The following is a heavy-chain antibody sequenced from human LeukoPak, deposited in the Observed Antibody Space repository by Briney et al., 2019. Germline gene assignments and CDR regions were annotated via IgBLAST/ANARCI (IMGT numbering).Heavy chain of an antibody. CDR2: IKRDGREK. J-gene: IGHJ4*02. CDR3: ARDHHIVATLGLDY. D-gene: IGHD5-12*01. V-gene: IGHV3-7*05. CDR1: GFTFSSYW. Sequence: GGSLRHSCAAPGFTFSSYWMCWVRQAPGKGREWVANIKRDGREKYYVDSVKGRFTISRDNAKNSLYLQMNSLRAEDTAVYYCARDHHIVATLGLDYWGQGTLVTVSS.